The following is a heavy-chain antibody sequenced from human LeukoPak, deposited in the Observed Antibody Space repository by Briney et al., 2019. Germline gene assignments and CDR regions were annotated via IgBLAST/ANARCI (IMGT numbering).Heavy chain of an antibody. V-gene: IGHV3-73*01. CDR1: GFTFSGSA. CDR3: TRHNGDYCSGGSCYWNGVDY. J-gene: IGHJ4*02. Sequence: GGSLRLSCAASGFTFSGSAMPWVRQASGKGLEWVGRIRSKANSYATAYAASVKGRFIISRDDSKNTAYLQMNSLKTEDTAVYYCTRHNGDYCSGGSCYWNGVDYWGQGTLVTVSS. CDR2: IRSKANSYAT. D-gene: IGHD2-15*01.